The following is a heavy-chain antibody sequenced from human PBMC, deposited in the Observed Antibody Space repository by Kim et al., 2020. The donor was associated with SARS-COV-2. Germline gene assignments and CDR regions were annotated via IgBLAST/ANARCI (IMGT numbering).Heavy chain of an antibody. CDR1: GFTFSSYG. V-gene: IGHV3-30*18. Sequence: GGSLRLSCAASGFTFSSYGMHWVRQAPGKGLEWVAVISYDGSNKYYADSVKGRFTISRDNSKNTLYLQMNSLRAEDTAVYYCAKDRQYGGIGELSVGGWGQGTLVTVSS. CDR2: ISYDGSNK. D-gene: IGHD3-10*01. CDR3: AKDRQYGGIGELSVGG. J-gene: IGHJ4*02.